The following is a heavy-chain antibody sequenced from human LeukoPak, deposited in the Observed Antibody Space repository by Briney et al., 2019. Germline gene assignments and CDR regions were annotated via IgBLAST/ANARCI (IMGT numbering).Heavy chain of an antibody. CDR1: GFTFSSYG. V-gene: IGHV3-33*01. Sequence: GGSLRLSCAASGFTFSSYGMHWVRQAPGKGLEWVAVIWYDGSNKYYADSVKGRFTISRDNSKNTLYLQMNSLRAEDTAVYYCARDRAMTTVTTGLGYWGQGTLVTVSS. D-gene: IGHD4-17*01. J-gene: IGHJ4*02. CDR3: ARDRAMTTVTTGLGY. CDR2: IWYDGSNK.